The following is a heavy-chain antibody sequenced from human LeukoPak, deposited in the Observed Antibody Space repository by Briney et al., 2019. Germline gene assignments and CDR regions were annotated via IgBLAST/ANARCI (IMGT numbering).Heavy chain of an antibody. CDR3: AKVPAAVLTGPFDY. J-gene: IGHJ4*02. CDR1: GFTFSSYA. Sequence: GGSLRLSCAASGFTFSSYAMSWVRHAPGKGLEWVSAIRGSGGSTYYADSVKGRFTISRDNSKNTLYLQMNSLRAEDTAVYYCAKVPAAVLTGPFDYWGQGTLVTVSS. D-gene: IGHD6-13*01. CDR2: IRGSGGST. V-gene: IGHV3-23*01.